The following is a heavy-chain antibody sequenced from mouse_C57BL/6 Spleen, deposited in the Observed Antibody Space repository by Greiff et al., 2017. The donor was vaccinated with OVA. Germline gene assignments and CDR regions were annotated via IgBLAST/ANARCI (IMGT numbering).Heavy chain of an antibody. CDR3: ARKGLIAREGFDV. J-gene: IGHJ1*03. Sequence: QVQLQQSGAELVKPGASVKISCKASGYAFSSYWMNWVKQRPGKGLEWIGQIYPGDGDTNYNGKFKGKATLTADKSSSTAYMQLSSLTSEDSAVYFCARKGLIAREGFDVWGTGTTVTVSS. V-gene: IGHV1-80*01. D-gene: IGHD3-3*01. CDR1: GYAFSSYW. CDR2: IYPGDGDT.